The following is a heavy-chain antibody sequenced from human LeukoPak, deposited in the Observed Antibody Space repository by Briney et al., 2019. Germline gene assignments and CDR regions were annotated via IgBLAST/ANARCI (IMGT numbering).Heavy chain of an antibody. CDR3: ARYIVVVPAAAPIVVAFDI. V-gene: IGHV4-30-4*01. D-gene: IGHD2-2*01. CDR2: IYYSGST. CDR1: GGSISSGDYY. Sequence: PSQTLSLTCTVSGGSISSGDYYWSWIRQPPGKGLEWIGYIYYSGSTYYNPSLKSRVTISVDTSKNQFSLKLSSVTAADTAVYYCARYIVVVPAAAPIVVAFDIWGQGTMVTVSS. J-gene: IGHJ3*02.